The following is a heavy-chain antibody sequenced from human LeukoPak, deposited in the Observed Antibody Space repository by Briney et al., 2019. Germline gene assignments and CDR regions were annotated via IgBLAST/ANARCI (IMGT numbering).Heavy chain of an antibody. J-gene: IGHJ5*02. Sequence: SVKVSCKASGGTFSSYAISWVRQAPGQGLEWMGGIIPIFGTANYAQKFQGRVTITADESTSTAYMELSSLRSEDTAVYYCARTDGSGSFWFDPWGQGTLVTVSS. CDR3: ARTDGSGSFWFDP. D-gene: IGHD3-10*01. CDR2: IIPIFGTA. CDR1: GGTFSSYA. V-gene: IGHV1-69*13.